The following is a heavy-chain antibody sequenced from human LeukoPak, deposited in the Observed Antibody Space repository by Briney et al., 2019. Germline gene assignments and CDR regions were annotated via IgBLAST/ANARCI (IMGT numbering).Heavy chain of an antibody. D-gene: IGHD5-12*01. V-gene: IGHV3-7*01. CDR3: ATDSGYNAFDV. CDR1: GFTFTSSW. Sequence: GGSLRLSCAASGFTFTSSWMCWVRQAPGKGLEWLANINEAGSVTNYVHSVRGRFTISRDNAKNSLYLQMNSLRVEDAAVYYCATDSGYNAFDVWGQGTMVSVSS. CDR2: INEAGSVT. J-gene: IGHJ3*01.